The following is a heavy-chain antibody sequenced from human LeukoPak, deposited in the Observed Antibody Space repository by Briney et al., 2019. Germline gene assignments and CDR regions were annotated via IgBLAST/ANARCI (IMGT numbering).Heavy chain of an antibody. V-gene: IGHV1-69*04. CDR2: IIPILGIA. Sequence: SVKVSCKASGGTFSSYAISWVRQAPGQGLERMGRIIPILGIANYAQKFQGRVTITADKSTSTAYMELSSLRSEDTAVYYCARDWRDGYNHILDYWGQGTLVIVSS. CDR1: GGTFSSYA. D-gene: IGHD5-24*01. CDR3: ARDWRDGYNHILDY. J-gene: IGHJ4*02.